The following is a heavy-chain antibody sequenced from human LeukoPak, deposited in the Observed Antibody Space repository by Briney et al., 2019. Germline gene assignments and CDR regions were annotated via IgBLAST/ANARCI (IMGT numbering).Heavy chain of an antibody. J-gene: IGHJ4*02. V-gene: IGHV1-18*01. D-gene: IGHD3-22*01. CDR2: ISAYNGNT. Sequence: GASVKVCCKAAGYTFTSYGISWVRQAPGPGLEWMGWISAYNGNTNYAQKLQGRVTMTTDTSTSTAYMELRSLRSDDTAVCYCARDRPMTYYYDSSGYYYLYWGQGTLVTVSS. CDR3: ARDRPMTYYYDSSGYYYLY. CDR1: GYTFTSYG.